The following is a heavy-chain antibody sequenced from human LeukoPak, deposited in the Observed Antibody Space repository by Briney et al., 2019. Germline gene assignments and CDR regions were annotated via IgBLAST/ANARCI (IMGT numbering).Heavy chain of an antibody. CDR2: ISAYNGNT. J-gene: IGHJ4*02. Sequence: ASVKVSCKASGYTFTSYGISWVRQAPGQGLEWMGWISAYNGNTNYAQKLQGRVTMTTDTSTSTAYMELRSLRSDDTAVYYCAGLPWYYDFWSGYYNEGYFDYWGQGTLVTVSS. V-gene: IGHV1-18*01. CDR3: AGLPWYYDFWSGYYNEGYFDY. D-gene: IGHD3-3*01. CDR1: GYTFTSYG.